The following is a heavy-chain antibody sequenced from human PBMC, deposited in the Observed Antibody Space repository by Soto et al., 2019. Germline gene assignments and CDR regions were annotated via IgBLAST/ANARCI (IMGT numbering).Heavy chain of an antibody. Sequence: QVQLVQSGAEVKKPGASVKVSCKASGYTFTSYYMHWVRQAPGQGLEWMGIINPSGGSTSYAQKFQGRVTMTRDTSTSTVYMELSSMRSEDTAVYYCARALGYDFWSGYYPTFDYWGQGTLVTVSS. CDR1: GYTFTSYY. J-gene: IGHJ4*02. CDR3: ARALGYDFWSGYYPTFDY. V-gene: IGHV1-46*01. CDR2: INPSGGST. D-gene: IGHD3-3*01.